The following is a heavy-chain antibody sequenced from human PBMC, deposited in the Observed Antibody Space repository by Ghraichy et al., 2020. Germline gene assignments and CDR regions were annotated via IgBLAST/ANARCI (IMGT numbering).Heavy chain of an antibody. CDR3: ADCISTSCPGY. V-gene: IGHV4-39*01. Sequence: SETLSLTCTVSGGSISSSSYYWGWIRQPPGKGLEWIGSIYYSGSTYYNPSLKSRVTISVDTSKNQFSLKLSSVTAADTAVYYCADCISTSCPGYWGQGTLVTVSS. D-gene: IGHD2-2*01. J-gene: IGHJ4*02. CDR2: IYYSGST. CDR1: GGSISSSSYY.